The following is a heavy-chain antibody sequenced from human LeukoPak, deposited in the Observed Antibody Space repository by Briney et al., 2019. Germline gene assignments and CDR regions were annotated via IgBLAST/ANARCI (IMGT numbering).Heavy chain of an antibody. CDR1: GYSISNGYY. Sequence: KTSETLSLTCAVSGYSISNGYYWGWIRQPPGKGLEWIGTIYHTGTIYYNPSLKSRVTISVETSKSQLSLKLSSVTATDTAVYYCALTGGSSGYFLPEKFDYWGQGTLVTVSS. CDR2: IYHTGTI. V-gene: IGHV4-38-2*01. J-gene: IGHJ4*02. CDR3: ALTGGSSGYFLPEKFDY. D-gene: IGHD3-22*01.